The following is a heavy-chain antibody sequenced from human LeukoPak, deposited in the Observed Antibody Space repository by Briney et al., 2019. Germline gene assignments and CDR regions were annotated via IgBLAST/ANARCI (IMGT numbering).Heavy chain of an antibody. CDR2: INHSGST. J-gene: IGHJ5*02. D-gene: IGHD2-2*01. V-gene: IGHV4-34*01. CDR3: ARGAIVVVPAATRGKYNWFDP. Sequence: PSETLSLTCAVYGGSFSGYYWSWIRQPPGKGLEWIGEINHSGSTNYNPSLKSRVTISVDTSKNQFSLKLSSVTAADTAVYYCARGAIVVVPAATRGKYNWFDPWGQGTLVTVSS. CDR1: GGSFSGYY.